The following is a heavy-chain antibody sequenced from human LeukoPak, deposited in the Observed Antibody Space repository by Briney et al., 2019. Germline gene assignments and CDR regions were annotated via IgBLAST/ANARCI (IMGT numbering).Heavy chain of an antibody. V-gene: IGHV4-61*02. CDR1: GGSISSGGYF. Sequence: SQTLSLTCTVSGGSISSGGYFWSWIRQPVGKGLEWIGRIYNAGSTNYNPSLQSRVTISLDTSKNQFSLRLSFVTAADTAVYYCARDGSIRGYYYGMDVWGQGTTVTVSS. J-gene: IGHJ6*02. D-gene: IGHD1-26*01. CDR3: ARDGSIRGYYYGMDV. CDR2: IYNAGST.